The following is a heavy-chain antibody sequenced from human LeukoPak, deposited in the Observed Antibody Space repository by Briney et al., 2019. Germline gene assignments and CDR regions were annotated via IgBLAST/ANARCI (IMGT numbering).Heavy chain of an antibody. D-gene: IGHD6-13*01. CDR2: ISSSSTI. Sequence: QAGGSLRLSCAASGFTFSSYSMNWVRQAPGKGLEWVSYISSSSTIYYADSVKGRFTISRDNAKNSLYLQMNSLRAEDTAVYYCARDMDIGSSWPNYYYYYGMDVWGQGTTVTVSS. J-gene: IGHJ6*02. CDR3: ARDMDIGSSWPNYYYYYGMDV. CDR1: GFTFSSYS. V-gene: IGHV3-48*01.